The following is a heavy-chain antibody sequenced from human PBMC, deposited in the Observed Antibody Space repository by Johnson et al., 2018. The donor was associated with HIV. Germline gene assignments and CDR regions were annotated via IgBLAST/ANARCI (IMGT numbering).Heavy chain of an antibody. CDR2: IKPDGSAE. V-gene: IGHV3-7*05. CDR1: GFTFSNSW. CDR3: ARDPYMRAFDI. Sequence: VQLVESGGGLVKSGGSLRLSCAASGFTFSNSWMTWVRQAPEKGLEWMAEIKPDGSAEYYVDSVKGRFTISRDNAKNSLYLHMNSLRADDTAVYYCARDPYMRAFDIWGQGTMVTVSS. D-gene: IGHD1-14*01. J-gene: IGHJ3*02.